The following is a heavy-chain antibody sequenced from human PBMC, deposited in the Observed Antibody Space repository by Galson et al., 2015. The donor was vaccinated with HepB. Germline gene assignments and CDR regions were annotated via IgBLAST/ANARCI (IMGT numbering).Heavy chain of an antibody. CDR3: TRMESGVPSGGSSDY. Sequence: SLRLSCAASGFTFSGSAMHWVRQASGKGLERVGRIRSKANSYATAYAASVKGRFTISRDDSKNTAYLQMNSLKTEDTAVYYCTRMESGVPSGGSSDYWGQGTLVTVSS. V-gene: IGHV3-73*01. CDR2: IRSKANSYAT. J-gene: IGHJ4*02. D-gene: IGHD1-26*01. CDR1: GFTFSGSA.